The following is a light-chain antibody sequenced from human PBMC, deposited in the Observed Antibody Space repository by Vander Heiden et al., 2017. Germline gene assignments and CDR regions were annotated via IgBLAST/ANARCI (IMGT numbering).Light chain of an antibody. CDR3: SSYTSSSTWV. CDR2: GVG. J-gene: IGLJ3*02. Sequence: QSALTQPASVSGSPGQSITISCTGTSSDVGGYSYVSWYEQHPGKAPKLIIYGVGNRPSGVSNRVSGSKSGNTASLTISGLQAEDEADDYCSSYTSSSTWVFGGGTKLTVL. V-gene: IGLV2-14*03. CDR1: SSDVGGYSY.